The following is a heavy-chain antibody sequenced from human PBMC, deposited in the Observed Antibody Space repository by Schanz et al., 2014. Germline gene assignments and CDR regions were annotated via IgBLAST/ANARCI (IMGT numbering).Heavy chain of an antibody. D-gene: IGHD2-2*01. CDR1: GFTFSAYG. CDR2: ISGSGGDT. CDR3: ARSLGYCSSTSCYAVCADY. J-gene: IGHJ4*02. V-gene: IGHV3-23*04. Sequence: VQLVESGGGVVQPGRSLRLSCAASGFTFSAYGMHWVRQAPGKGLEWVSAISGSGGDTYYADSVEGRFTISRDNSKNTLYLQMNNLRAEDTAVYYCARSLGYCSSTSCYAVCADYWGQGTLVTVSS.